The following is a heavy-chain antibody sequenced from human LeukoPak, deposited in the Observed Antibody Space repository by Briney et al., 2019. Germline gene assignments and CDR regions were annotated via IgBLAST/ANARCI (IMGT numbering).Heavy chain of an antibody. CDR2: MNPNSGNT. CDR1: GYTFTGYY. J-gene: IGHJ4*02. D-gene: IGHD5-12*01. CDR3: ARAGWATPGY. Sequence: ASVKVSCKASGYTFTGYYMHWVRQAPGQGLEWMGWMNPNSGNTGYAQKFQGRVTMTRNTSISTAYMELSSLRSEDTAVYYCARAGWATPGYWGQGTLVTVSS. V-gene: IGHV1-8*02.